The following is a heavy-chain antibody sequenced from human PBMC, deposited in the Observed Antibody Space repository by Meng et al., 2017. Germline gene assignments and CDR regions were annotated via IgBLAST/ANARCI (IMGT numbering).Heavy chain of an antibody. J-gene: IGHJ4*02. CDR2: ISSSSSYI. V-gene: IGHV3-21*01. CDR1: GFTFSGYS. Sequence: EVRLVGSGGGLVKPGGSLRLSCAASGFTFSGYSMNWVRQAPGKGLEWVSSISSSSSYIYYADSVKGRFTISRDNAKNSLYLQMNSLRAEDTAVYYCAISLVATRDIDYWGQGTLVTVSS. D-gene: IGHD5-12*01. CDR3: AISLVATRDIDY.